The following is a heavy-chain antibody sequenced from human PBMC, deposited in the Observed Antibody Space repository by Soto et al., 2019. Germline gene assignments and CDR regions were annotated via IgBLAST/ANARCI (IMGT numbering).Heavy chain of an antibody. J-gene: IGHJ4*01. CDR3: ATSSGALAASFPYYFDY. CDR1: GFRFSDHY. D-gene: IGHD6-19*01. Sequence: PGGSLRLSCAAAGFRFSDHYMTWIRHAPGKGLEWVSYISSGSSTIHYAHSVKGRFTISRDNAKNSLYLQMNSLRAEDTAVYYCATSSGALAASFPYYFDYWGHGTLVTVSS. CDR2: ISSGSSTI. V-gene: IGHV3-11*01.